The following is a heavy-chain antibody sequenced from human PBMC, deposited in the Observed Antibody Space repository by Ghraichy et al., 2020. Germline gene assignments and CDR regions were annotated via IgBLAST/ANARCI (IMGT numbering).Heavy chain of an antibody. CDR3: ARERIRGGMDV. D-gene: IGHD2/OR15-2a*01. J-gene: IGHJ6*02. Sequence: ESLNISCSVSGSISPYYWNWIRQPPGKGLEWIGYVYHSGDIKYNPSLKSRISISIDTSNNHFSLKLRSVTSADTAVYFCARERIRGGMDVWGQGTTVTVSS. CDR1: GSISPYY. CDR2: VYHSGDI. V-gene: IGHV4-59*01.